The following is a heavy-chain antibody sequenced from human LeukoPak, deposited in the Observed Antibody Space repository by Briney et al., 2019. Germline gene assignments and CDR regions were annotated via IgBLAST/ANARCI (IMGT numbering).Heavy chain of an antibody. CDR3: ARAHNWKYGTFDY. Sequence: GGSLRLSCAASGYTFSSYSLNWVREAPGKGLEWVSCISSSSTYIYYADSVKGRFTISRDNAKNSLYLQMNSLRAEDTAVYYCARAHNWKYGTFDYWGQGTLVTVSS. J-gene: IGHJ4*02. D-gene: IGHD1-7*01. V-gene: IGHV3-21*01. CDR2: ISSSSTYI. CDR1: GYTFSSYS.